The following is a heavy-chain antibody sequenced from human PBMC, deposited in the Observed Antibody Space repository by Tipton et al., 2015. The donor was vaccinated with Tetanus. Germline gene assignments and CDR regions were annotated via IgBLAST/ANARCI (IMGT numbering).Heavy chain of an antibody. CDR2: IYYSGRT. CDR1: GGSISSYY. J-gene: IGHJ2*01. D-gene: IGHD1-26*01. Sequence: GLVKPSETLSLTCTVSGGSISSYYWSWIRQPPGKGLEWIGYIYYSGRTNYNPSLKSRVTISVDTPKNQFSLKLSSVTAADMAVYYCARVSFSGITGGWGYWYFDLWGRGTLVTVSS. V-gene: IGHV4-59*01. CDR3: ARVSFSGITGGWGYWYFDL.